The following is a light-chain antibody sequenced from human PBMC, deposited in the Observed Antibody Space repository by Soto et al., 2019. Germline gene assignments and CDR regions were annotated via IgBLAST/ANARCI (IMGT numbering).Light chain of an antibody. CDR3: SSHTTSNTRV. Sequence: QSALTQPASVSGSPGQSIAISCTGTSSDVGAYDFVSWYQQHPDKAPKLLIYEVSNRPSGVSDRFSGSKSVNTATLTISGLQAEDEADYYGSSHTTSNTRVFGTGTQLTVL. J-gene: IGLJ1*01. CDR1: SSDVGAYDF. V-gene: IGLV2-14*03. CDR2: EVS.